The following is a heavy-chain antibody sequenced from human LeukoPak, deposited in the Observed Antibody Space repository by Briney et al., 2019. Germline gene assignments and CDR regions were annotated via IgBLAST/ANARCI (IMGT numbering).Heavy chain of an antibody. D-gene: IGHD6-19*01. Sequence: GASVKVSCKASGYTFTGYYMHWLRQALGQGLEWMGWVNPNSGGTNYAQKFQGRVTMTRDTSISTAYMELSSLRSEDTAVYYCARGAAVAGIYYYYMDVWGKGTTVTVSS. CDR1: GYTFTGYY. V-gene: IGHV1-2*02. CDR3: ARGAAVAGIYYYYMDV. J-gene: IGHJ6*03. CDR2: VNPNSGGT.